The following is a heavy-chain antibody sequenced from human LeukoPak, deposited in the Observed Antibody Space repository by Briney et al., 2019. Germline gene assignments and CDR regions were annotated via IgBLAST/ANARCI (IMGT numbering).Heavy chain of an antibody. CDR1: GYSISNGYY. J-gene: IGHJ5*02. Sequence: SETLSLTCTVSGYSISNGYYWGWIRQPPGKGLEWIGSIYHSGSINHNPSLKSRVTLSVDTSKNQFSLKLTSVTAADTAVYYCARHGYCSSTSCYALGWFDPWGQGTLVTVSS. CDR3: ARHGYCSSTSCYALGWFDP. D-gene: IGHD2-2*03. V-gene: IGHV4-38-2*02. CDR2: IYHSGSI.